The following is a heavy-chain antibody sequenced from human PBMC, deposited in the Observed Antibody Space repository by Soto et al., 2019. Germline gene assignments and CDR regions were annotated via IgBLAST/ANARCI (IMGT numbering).Heavy chain of an antibody. CDR1: GFTFSSYS. CDR3: ARDFWSGYSKAYYYYGMDV. CDR2: ISSSSSTI. Sequence: LRLSCAASGFTFSSYSMNWVRQAPGKGLEWVSYISSSSSTIYYADSVKGRFTISRDNAKNSLYLQMNSLRDEDTAVYYCARDFWSGYSKAYYYYGMDVWGQGTTVTVSS. D-gene: IGHD3-3*01. V-gene: IGHV3-48*02. J-gene: IGHJ6*02.